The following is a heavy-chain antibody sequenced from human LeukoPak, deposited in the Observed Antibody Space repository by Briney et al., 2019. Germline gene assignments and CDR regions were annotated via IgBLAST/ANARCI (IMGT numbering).Heavy chain of an antibody. CDR3: ARVGEYCTGISCLDY. CDR1: GGTFSSYA. V-gene: IGHV1-69*05. CDR2: IIPIFGTA. D-gene: IGHD2-2*01. Sequence: SVKVSCKASGGTFSSYAISWVRQAPGQGLEWMGGIIPIFGTANYAQKFQGRVTITTDESTSTAYMELSSLRSEDTAVYYCARVGEYCTGISCLDYWSQGTLVTVSS. J-gene: IGHJ4*02.